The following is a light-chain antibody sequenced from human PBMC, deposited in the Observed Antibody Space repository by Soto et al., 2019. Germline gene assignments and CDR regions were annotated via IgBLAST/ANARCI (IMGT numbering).Light chain of an antibody. Sequence: DIQMTQSPSSLSASVGDRVTITCRASQSISQYLAWYQQKPGKAPKLLIYDASTLEGGSPSRFSGSGSGTKFTLTISSLQPADFATYYCQQYSSASTFGQGTKLGIK. J-gene: IGKJ2*01. V-gene: IGKV1-5*01. CDR1: QSISQY. CDR3: QQYSSAST. CDR2: DAS.